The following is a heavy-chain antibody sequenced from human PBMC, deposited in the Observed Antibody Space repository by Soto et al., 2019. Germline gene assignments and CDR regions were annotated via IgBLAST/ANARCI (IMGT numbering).Heavy chain of an antibody. J-gene: IGHJ6*02. CDR1: GFAFSSYA. CDR2: ISYDGNYI. CDR3: AKGILSATIGPYAMDV. V-gene: IGHV3-30*18. Sequence: GGSLRLSCEASGFAFSSYAMHWVRQAPGKGLEWVGVISYDGNYIYYADSVKGRFTISRDNSKNTLYVQVNSLRPEDTAVYYCAKGILSATIGPYAMDVWRQGTTVTVSS. D-gene: IGHD3-16*01.